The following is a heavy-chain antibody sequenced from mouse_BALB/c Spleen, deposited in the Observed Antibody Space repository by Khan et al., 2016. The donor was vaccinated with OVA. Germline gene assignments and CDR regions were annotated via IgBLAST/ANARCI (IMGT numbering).Heavy chain of an antibody. CDR3: ARSPYGNFAY. D-gene: IGHD2-1*01. CDR2: ISSDGDYT. J-gene: IGHJ3*01. Sequence: EVELVESGGGLVKPGGSLKLSCAASGFTFSTYAMSWVRQTPEKRLEWVATISSDGDYTYFPDNVTGRFTISRDNAKNTLRLQMTSLRSEDTAMYYCARSPYGNFAYWGQGTLVTVAA. V-gene: IGHV5-9-3*01. CDR1: GFTFSTYA.